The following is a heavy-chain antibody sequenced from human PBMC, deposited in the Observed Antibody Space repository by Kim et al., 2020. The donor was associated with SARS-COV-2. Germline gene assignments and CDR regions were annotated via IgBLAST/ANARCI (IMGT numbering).Heavy chain of an antibody. CDR3: AREVRITISGYYYYGMDV. CDR2: IIPIFGTA. D-gene: IGHD3-9*01. V-gene: IGHV1-69*13. CDR1: GGTFSSYA. J-gene: IGHJ6*02. Sequence: SVKVSCKASGGTFSSYAISWVRQAPGQGLEWMGGIIPIFGTANYAQKFQGRVTITADESTSTAYMELSSLRSEDTAVYYCAREVRITISGYYYYGMDVWGQGTTVTVSS.